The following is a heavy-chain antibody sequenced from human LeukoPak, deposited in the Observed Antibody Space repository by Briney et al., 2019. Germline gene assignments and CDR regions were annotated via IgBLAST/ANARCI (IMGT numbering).Heavy chain of an antibody. CDR2: IKQDGSEK. CDR3: ARDYRYYYGMDV. CDR1: AFSFSNYW. V-gene: IGHV3-7*01. Sequence: GGSLRLSCAASAFSFSNYWMTWVRQAPGKGLEWVANIKQDGSEKYYVDSVKGRFTISRDNAKNSLYLQMNSLRAEDTAVYYCARDYRYYYGMDVWGQGTTVTVSS. J-gene: IGHJ6*02.